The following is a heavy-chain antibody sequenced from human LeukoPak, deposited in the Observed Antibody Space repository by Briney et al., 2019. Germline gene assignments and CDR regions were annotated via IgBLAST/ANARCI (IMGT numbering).Heavy chain of an antibody. Sequence: SETLSLTCTISGGSITSGSYYWAWVRQSPGTGLEWIGSIYQRGTTYYNPSLQSRVTISVDTSKNQFTLNLNSVTAADTAVYYCARDHKGGDGADAFDIWGHGTMVTVSS. CDR1: GGSITSGSYY. CDR3: ARDHKGGDGADAFDI. D-gene: IGHD5-24*01. J-gene: IGHJ3*02. CDR2: IYQRGTT. V-gene: IGHV4-39*01.